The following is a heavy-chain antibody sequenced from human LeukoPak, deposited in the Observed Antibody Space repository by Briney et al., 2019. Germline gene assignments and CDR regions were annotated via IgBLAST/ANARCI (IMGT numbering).Heavy chain of an antibody. D-gene: IGHD1-14*01. CDR3: AKGSGINHYHWIDP. V-gene: IGHV3-23*01. CDR1: EFTFSNYA. Sequence: GGSLRLSCAASEFTFSNYAMNWVRQAPGKGPEWVSGISGGGGSTYYADSVKGRFTISRDNSKNTLYLQMDSLRAEDTALYYCAKGSGINHYHWIDPWGQGTLVTVSS. CDR2: ISGGGGST. J-gene: IGHJ5*02.